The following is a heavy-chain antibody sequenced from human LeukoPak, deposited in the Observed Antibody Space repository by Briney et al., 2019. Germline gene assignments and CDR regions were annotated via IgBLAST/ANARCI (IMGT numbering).Heavy chain of an antibody. CDR2: IYHSGST. CDR1: GGSISSGGYS. J-gene: IGHJ3*02. Sequence: NPSETLSLTCAVSGGSISSGGYSWSWIRQPPGKGLEWIGYIYHSGSTYYNPSLKSRVTISVDTSKNQFSLKLSSVTAADTAVYYCARGTMPQAFDIWGQGTMVTVSS. CDR3: ARGTMPQAFDI. D-gene: IGHD2-2*01. V-gene: IGHV4-30-2*01.